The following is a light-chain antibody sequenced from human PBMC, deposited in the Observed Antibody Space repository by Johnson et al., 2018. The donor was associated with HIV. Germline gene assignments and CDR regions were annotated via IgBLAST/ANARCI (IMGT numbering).Light chain of an antibody. CDR3: GTWDCCLSAYF. Sequence: QSVLTQPPSVSSAPGQKVTISCSGSSSNIANNYVSWYQQIPGTAPKLLIYDNNKRPSGIPDRFSGSKSGTSATLGITGLQTGDEAEYYSGTWDCCLSAYFVRTGTLVTVL. CDR1: SSNIANNY. V-gene: IGLV1-51*01. CDR2: DNN. J-gene: IGLJ1*01.